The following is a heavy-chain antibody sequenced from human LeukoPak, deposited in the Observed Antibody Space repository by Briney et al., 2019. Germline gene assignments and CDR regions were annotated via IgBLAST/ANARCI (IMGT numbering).Heavy chain of an antibody. CDR1: GYTFSIYW. D-gene: IGHD6-19*01. CDR2: IYPGDSDT. CDR3: VRQDGSGSYYFDY. V-gene: IGHV5-51*01. J-gene: IGHJ4*02. Sequence: GEPLKISCKGSGYTFSIYWIGWVRQMPGKGLEWMGVIYPGDSDTRYSPSFQGQVTISVDKSISSAYPQWSGLKASDTAMYYCVRQDGSGSYYFDYWGQGTLVTVST.